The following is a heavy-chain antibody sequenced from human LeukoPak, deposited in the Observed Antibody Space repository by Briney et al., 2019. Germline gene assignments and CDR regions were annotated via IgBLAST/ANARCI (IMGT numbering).Heavy chain of an antibody. V-gene: IGHV1-69*05. CDR1: GGTFSSYA. Sequence: SVKVSCKASGGTFSSYAISWVRQAPGQGLEWMGGIIPIFGTANYAQKFQGRVTITTDESTSTAYMELSSLRSEDTAVYYCARDLAVAGTGDAFGIWGQGTMVTVSS. J-gene: IGHJ3*02. D-gene: IGHD6-19*01. CDR2: IIPIFGTA. CDR3: ARDLAVAGTGDAFGI.